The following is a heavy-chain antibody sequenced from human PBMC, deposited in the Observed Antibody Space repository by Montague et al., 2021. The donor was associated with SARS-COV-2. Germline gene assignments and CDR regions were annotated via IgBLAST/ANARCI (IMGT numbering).Heavy chain of an antibody. J-gene: IGHJ3*02. CDR1: GGSISNYF. CDR3: ARGSFGMGAFDI. Sequence: SETLSLTCSVSGGSISNYFWSWIRQTPGKGLEWIGYIYNGGSIDYNPSLKSRVTISVDTSKNQFSLKLRSVTAADTAVDYCARGSFGMGAFDIWGQGTMVTVSS. V-gene: IGHV4-59*12. CDR2: IYNGGSI. D-gene: IGHD1-14*01.